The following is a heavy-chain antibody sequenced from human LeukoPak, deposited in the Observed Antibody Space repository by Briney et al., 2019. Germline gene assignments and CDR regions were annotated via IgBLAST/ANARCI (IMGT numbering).Heavy chain of an antibody. CDR3: VGGYSVGSKDI. Sequence: PSETLSLTCTVSGGSISSSSYYWGWIRQPPGKGLEWIGSIYYSGSTYYNPSLKSRVTISVDTSKNQFSLKLSSVTAADTAVYYCVGGYSVGSKDIWGQGTMVTVSS. CDR1: GGSISSSSYY. V-gene: IGHV4-39*07. J-gene: IGHJ3*02. D-gene: IGHD3-10*01. CDR2: IYYSGST.